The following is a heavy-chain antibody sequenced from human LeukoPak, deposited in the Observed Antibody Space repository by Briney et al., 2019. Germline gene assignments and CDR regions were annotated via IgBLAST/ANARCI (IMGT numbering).Heavy chain of an antibody. V-gene: IGHV1-18*04. CDR1: GYTFTSYY. CDR3: ARSYYDFWSGYYNYYFDY. Sequence: GASVKVSCKASGYTFTSYYMYWVRQAPGQGLEWMGWISAYNGNTNYAQKLQGRVTMTTDTSTSTAYMELRSLRSDDTAVYYCARSYYDFWSGYYNYYFDYWGQGTLVTVSS. J-gene: IGHJ4*02. CDR2: ISAYNGNT. D-gene: IGHD3-3*01.